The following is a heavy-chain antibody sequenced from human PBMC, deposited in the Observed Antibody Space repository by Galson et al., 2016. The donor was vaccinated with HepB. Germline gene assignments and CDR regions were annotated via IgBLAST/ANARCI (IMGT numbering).Heavy chain of an antibody. CDR2: INHTGNT. CDR1: AGSFSGHY. D-gene: IGHD2-2*01. V-gene: IGHV4-34*01. CDR3: ARARACKSTSCFPNPFDY. Sequence: ETLSLTCAVSAGSFSGHYWSWIRQSPGKGLEWIGEINHTGNTNYNPSLNSRVSMSVDTSKMQFSLKLTSVTAAYTAIYYCARARACKSTSCFPNPFDYWGQGTLVTVSS. J-gene: IGHJ4*02.